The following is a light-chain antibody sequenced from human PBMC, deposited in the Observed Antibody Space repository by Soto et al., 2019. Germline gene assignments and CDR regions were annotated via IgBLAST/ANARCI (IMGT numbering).Light chain of an antibody. J-gene: IGKJ5*01. Sequence: DIQMTHSPSTLSSSIGDRVNLTCRASQSINNWLAWYQQKPGKAPKLLIYDASSLESGVPSRFSGSGSGTDFTLTISSLQPEDFATYYGQQFSNYPHVFGKGTDWRL. V-gene: IGKV1-5*01. CDR1: QSINNW. CDR2: DAS. CDR3: QQFSNYPHV.